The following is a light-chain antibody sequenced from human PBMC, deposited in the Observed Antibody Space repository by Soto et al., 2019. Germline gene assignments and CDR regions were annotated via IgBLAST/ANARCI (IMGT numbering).Light chain of an antibody. Sequence: DIQMTQSPSSLSASVGARVTITCRASQGITDYLAWYQQKPGQVPNLLIYAASTLQSGVPSRFSGSGSGTDFTLTITGLQPEDVATYYCQNYNSAPWTFGQGTKVDIK. J-gene: IGKJ1*01. CDR2: AAS. CDR1: QGITDY. CDR3: QNYNSAPWT. V-gene: IGKV1-27*01.